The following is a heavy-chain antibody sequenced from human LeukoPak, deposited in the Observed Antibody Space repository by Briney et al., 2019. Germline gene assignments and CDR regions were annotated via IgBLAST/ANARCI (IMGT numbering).Heavy chain of an antibody. CDR1: GVTVSSTD. J-gene: IGHJ4*02. CDR3: AKDTSGSYFTGDY. V-gene: IGHV3-53*01. D-gene: IGHD3-22*01. CDR2: IFSGGGT. Sequence: GGSLRLSCAVSGVTVSSTDMSWVRQAPGKGLEWVSVIFSGGGTYYTGSVKGRFTISRDNSKNTLYLQMNSLRAEDTAVYYCAKDTSGSYFTGDYWGQGTLVTVSS.